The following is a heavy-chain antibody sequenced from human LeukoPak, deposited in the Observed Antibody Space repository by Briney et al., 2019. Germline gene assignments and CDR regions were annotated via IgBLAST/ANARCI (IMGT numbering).Heavy chain of an antibody. V-gene: IGHV4-39*01. Sequence: PSETLSLTCTVSGDSISSSGYYWGWIRQPPGKGLEWIGYTHYSGTTYYNPSLKSGVTMSVDTSKNQFSLKLTSVTASDTAIYYCARQTGPSSTDWFDSWGQGTLVAVSS. CDR2: THYSGTT. CDR3: ARQTGPSSTDWFDS. CDR1: GDSISSSGYY. D-gene: IGHD1-1*01. J-gene: IGHJ5*01.